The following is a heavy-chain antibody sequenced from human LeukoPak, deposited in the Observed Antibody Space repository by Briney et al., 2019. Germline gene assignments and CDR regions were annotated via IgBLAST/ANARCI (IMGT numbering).Heavy chain of an antibody. J-gene: IGHJ4*02. Sequence: GGSLRLSCAASGFTFSSYAMHWVRQAPGKGLEWVAVISYDGSNKYYADSVKGRFTISRDNSKNMLYLQMNSPRAEDTAVYYCAGDFDYWGQGTLVTVSS. CDR3: AGDFDY. V-gene: IGHV3-30-3*01. CDR1: GFTFSSYA. CDR2: ISYDGSNK.